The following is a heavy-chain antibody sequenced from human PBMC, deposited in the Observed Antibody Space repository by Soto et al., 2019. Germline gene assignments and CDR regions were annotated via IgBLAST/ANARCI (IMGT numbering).Heavy chain of an antibody. J-gene: IGHJ3*02. CDR2: IYPGDSDT. CDR1: GYSFTSYW. CDR3: AIKSIAARGAFDI. V-gene: IGHV5-51*01. D-gene: IGHD6-6*01. Sequence: PGGSLKISCKGSGYSFTSYWIGWVRQMPGKGLEWMGIIYPGDSDTRYSPSFQGQVTISADESISTAYLQWSSLKASDTAMYYCAIKSIAARGAFDIWGQGTMVTVSS.